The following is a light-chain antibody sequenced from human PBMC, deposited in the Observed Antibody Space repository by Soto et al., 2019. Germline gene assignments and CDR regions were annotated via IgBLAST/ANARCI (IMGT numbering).Light chain of an antibody. CDR1: SSDIGASNY. V-gene: IGLV2-14*03. Sequence: QSALTQPASVSGSPGQSITISCTGTSSDIGASNYVSWYQQHPGKAPKLMMYDVSNRPSGVSNRFSGSKSGNTASLTISGLQAEDEADYYCASYTSVTTIGVFGTGTKLTVL. CDR3: ASYTSVTTIGV. CDR2: DVS. J-gene: IGLJ1*01.